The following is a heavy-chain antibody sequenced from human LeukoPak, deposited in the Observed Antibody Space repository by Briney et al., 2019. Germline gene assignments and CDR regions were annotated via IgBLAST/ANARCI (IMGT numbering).Heavy chain of an antibody. CDR1: GFTFSDYY. CDR2: ISSSGSTI. D-gene: IGHD3-10*01. CDR3: ARDGVRGTRGAHYYYYMDV. J-gene: IGHJ6*03. V-gene: IGHV3-11*01. Sequence: GGSLRLSCAASGFTFSDYYMSWIRQAPGEGLEWVSYISSSGSTIYYADSVKGRFTISRDNAKNSLYLQMNSLRAEDTAVYYCARDGVRGTRGAHYYYYMDVWGKGTTVTVSS.